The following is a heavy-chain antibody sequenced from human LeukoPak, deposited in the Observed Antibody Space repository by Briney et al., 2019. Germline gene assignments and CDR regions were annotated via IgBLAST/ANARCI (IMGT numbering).Heavy chain of an antibody. CDR3: ARDPHCSSTNCPFDY. D-gene: IGHD2-2*01. V-gene: IGHV4-4*02. CDR1: GGSISSSDW. CDR2: IYSSEDT. Sequence: SETLSLTCAVPGGSISSSDWWSWVRQPPGVGMDWIGYIYSSEDTNCNPSLKSRVTMSLDKSKNQFSLKLSSVTAADTAVYYCARDPHCSSTNCPFDYWGQGTLVIVSS. J-gene: IGHJ4*02.